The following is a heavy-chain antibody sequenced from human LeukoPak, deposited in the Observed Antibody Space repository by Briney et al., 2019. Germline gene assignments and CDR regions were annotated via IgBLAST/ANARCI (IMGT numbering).Heavy chain of an antibody. CDR2: ISGSGGST. Sequence: GGSLRLSCAASGFTFSSYAMSWVRQAPGKGLEWVSAISGSGGSTYYADSVKGRFTISRDNSKNTLYLQMNSLRAEDTAVYYCARDRYYDSSGYPFDYWGQGTLVTVSS. CDR3: ARDRYYDSSGYPFDY. CDR1: GFTFSSYA. D-gene: IGHD3-22*01. J-gene: IGHJ4*02. V-gene: IGHV3-23*01.